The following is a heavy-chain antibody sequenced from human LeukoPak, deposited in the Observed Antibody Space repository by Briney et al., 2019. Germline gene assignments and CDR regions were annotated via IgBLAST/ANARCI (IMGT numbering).Heavy chain of an antibody. CDR1: GFTFRSYS. Sequence: GGSLRLSCAASGFTFRSYSMNWVRQAPGKGLEWVSYISRSSTTIDYADSAKGRFTISRDNAKNSLYLQMSSLRAEDTAVYYCARERIRDSSQFDYWGQGTLVTVSS. CDR2: ISRSSTTI. D-gene: IGHD6-13*01. V-gene: IGHV3-48*04. J-gene: IGHJ4*02. CDR3: ARERIRDSSQFDY.